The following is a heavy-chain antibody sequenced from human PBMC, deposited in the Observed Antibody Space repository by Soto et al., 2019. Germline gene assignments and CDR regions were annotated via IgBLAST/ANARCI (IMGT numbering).Heavy chain of an antibody. J-gene: IGHJ4*02. Sequence: QVQLQQWGAGLLKPSETLSLTCAVYGGSFSGYYWTWIRQPPGKGLEWIGEINHRGSTNYKPSLRSRVTISVDTSKNQLSLKVNSVTAADTAVHYCARGRNLITGTSLDYWGQGTLVTVSS. CDR2: INHRGST. CDR1: GGSFSGYY. V-gene: IGHV4-34*01. D-gene: IGHD1-20*01. CDR3: ARGRNLITGTSLDY.